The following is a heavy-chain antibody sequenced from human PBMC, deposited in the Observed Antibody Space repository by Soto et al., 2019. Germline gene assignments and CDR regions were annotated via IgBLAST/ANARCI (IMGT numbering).Heavy chain of an antibody. J-gene: IGHJ4*02. CDR2: IYYSGST. Sequence: SETLSLTCTVSGGSVSSGSYYWSWIRQPPGKGLEWIGYIYYSGSTNYNPSLKSRVTISVDTSKNQFSLKLSSVTAADTAVYYCARDLLVVTAVGESDYWGQGTLVTVSS. CDR3: ARDLLVVTAVGESDY. CDR1: GGSVSSGSYY. V-gene: IGHV4-61*01. D-gene: IGHD2-21*02.